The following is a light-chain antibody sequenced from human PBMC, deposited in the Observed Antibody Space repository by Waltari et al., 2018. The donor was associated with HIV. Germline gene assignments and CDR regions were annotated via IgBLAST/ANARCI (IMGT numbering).Light chain of an antibody. Sequence: SYELTQPPSLSVSPGQTASITCSGDKSGDKYACWYQQKPGQSPVMVIYQDTKRPSGIPERFSGSNSGNTATLTISGTQAMDEADYYCQAWDSSTHVVFGGGTKLTVL. CDR2: QDT. J-gene: IGLJ2*01. CDR3: QAWDSSTHVV. V-gene: IGLV3-1*01. CDR1: KSGDKY.